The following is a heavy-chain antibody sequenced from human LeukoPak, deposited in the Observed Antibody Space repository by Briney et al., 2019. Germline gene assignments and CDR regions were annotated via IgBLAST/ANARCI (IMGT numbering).Heavy chain of an antibody. D-gene: IGHD6-13*01. CDR3: ARDDPPGFSSSWYGWWFDP. V-gene: IGHV4-4*07. J-gene: IGHJ5*02. CDR1: GGSISSYY. Sequence: SETLSLTCTVSGGSISSYYWSWIRQPAGKGLEWIGRIYTSGSTNYNPSLKSRVTMSVDTSKNQFSLKLSSVTAADTAVYYCARDDPPGFSSSWYGWWFDPGGQGTLVTVSS. CDR2: IYTSGST.